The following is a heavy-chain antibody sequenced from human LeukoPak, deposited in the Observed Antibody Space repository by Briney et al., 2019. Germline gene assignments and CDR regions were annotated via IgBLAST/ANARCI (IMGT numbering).Heavy chain of an antibody. J-gene: IGHJ6*03. Sequence: SETLSLTCAVSGGSISSSNWWSWVRQPPGKGLEWIGEIYHSGSTYYNPSLKSRVTISVDTPKNQFSLKLTSVTAADTAVFYCARLYARFAYYYMDVWGKGTTVTVSS. D-gene: IGHD2-8*01. CDR1: GGSISSSNW. CDR2: IYHSGST. V-gene: IGHV4-4*02. CDR3: ARLYARFAYYYMDV.